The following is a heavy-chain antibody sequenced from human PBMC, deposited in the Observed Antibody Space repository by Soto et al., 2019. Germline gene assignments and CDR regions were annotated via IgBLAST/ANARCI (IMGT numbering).Heavy chain of an antibody. CDR3: ARESEDLTSNFDY. CDR2: TSSTTNYI. V-gene: IGHV3-21*01. J-gene: IGHJ4*02. Sequence: LRLSCAASGFTFTRYSMNWVRQAPGKGLEWVSSTSSTTNYIYYADSMKGRFTVSRDNAKNSVYLEMNSLSAEDTALYYCARESEDLTSNFDYWGQGTLVTVSS. CDR1: GFTFTRYS.